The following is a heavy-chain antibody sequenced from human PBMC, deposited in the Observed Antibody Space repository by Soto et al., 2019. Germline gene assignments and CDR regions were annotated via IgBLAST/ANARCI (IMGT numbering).Heavy chain of an antibody. CDR2: IYHSGST. CDR3: ARVRGGIRPPLVQNYFAY. Sequence: SETLSLTCAVSGGSISSSNWWSWVRQPPGKGLEWIGEIYHSGSTNYNPSLKSRVTISVDKSKNQFSLKLSSVTAADTAVYYCARVRGGIRPPLVQNYFAYWGQGTPVTVSS. D-gene: IGHD2-2*01. CDR1: GGSISSSNW. J-gene: IGHJ4*02. V-gene: IGHV4-4*02.